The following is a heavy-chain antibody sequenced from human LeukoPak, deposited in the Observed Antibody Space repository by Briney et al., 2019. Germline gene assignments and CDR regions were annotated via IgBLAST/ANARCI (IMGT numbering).Heavy chain of an antibody. J-gene: IGHJ5*02. V-gene: IGHV1-2*04. Sequence: GASVKVSCKASGYTFTGYYMHWVRQAPGQGLEWMGWINPNSGGTNYAQKFQGWITMTRDTSISTAYMELSRLRSDDTAVYYCARGNHIVVVPAASWFDPWGQGTLVTVSS. CDR1: GYTFTGYY. CDR2: INPNSGGT. CDR3: ARGNHIVVVPAASWFDP. D-gene: IGHD2-2*01.